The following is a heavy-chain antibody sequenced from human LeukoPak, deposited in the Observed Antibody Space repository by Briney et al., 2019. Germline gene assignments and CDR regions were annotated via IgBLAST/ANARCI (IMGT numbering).Heavy chain of an antibody. CDR3: ARDGGYTYGYFDY. CDR1: GFTFSSYG. D-gene: IGHD5-18*01. V-gene: IGHV3-74*01. CDR2: INTDGSST. Sequence: GGSLRLSCAASGFTFSSYGMHWVRQAPGKGLVWVSRINTDGSSTAYADSVKGRFTISRDNAKNTLYLQMNSLRAEDTAVYYCARDGGYTYGYFDYWGQGTLVTVSS. J-gene: IGHJ4*02.